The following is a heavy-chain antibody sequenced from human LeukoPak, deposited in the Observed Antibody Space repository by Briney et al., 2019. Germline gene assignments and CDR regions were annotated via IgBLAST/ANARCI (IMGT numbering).Heavy chain of an antibody. CDR2: IYYSGST. CDR1: GGSISSYY. CDR3: ARESTQAFDY. V-gene: IGHV4-59*01. J-gene: IGHJ4*02. Sequence: SQTLSLTCTVSGGSISSYYWSWIRQPPGKGLEWIGYIYYSGSTNYNPSLKSRVTISVDTSKNQFSLKLSSVTAADTAVYYCARESTQAFDYWGQGTLVTVSS.